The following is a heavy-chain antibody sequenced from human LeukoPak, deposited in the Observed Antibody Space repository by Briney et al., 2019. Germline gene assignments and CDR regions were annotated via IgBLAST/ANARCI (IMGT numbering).Heavy chain of an antibody. J-gene: IGHJ4*02. CDR3: ARESSRSGFDY. CDR1: GFTFSSYS. V-gene: IGHV3-21*01. Sequence: GGSLRLSCAASGFTFSSYSMNWVRQAPGKGLEWVSSISSSSSYIYYADSVKSRFTISRDNAKNSLYLQMNSLRAEDTAVYYCARESSRSGFDYWGQGTLVTVSS. CDR2: ISSSSSYI. D-gene: IGHD6-13*01.